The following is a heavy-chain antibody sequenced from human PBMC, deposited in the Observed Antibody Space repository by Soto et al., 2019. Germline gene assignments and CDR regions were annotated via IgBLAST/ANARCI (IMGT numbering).Heavy chain of an antibody. CDR3: ARDRSYYYESSGYPFDY. CDR1: GYTFDIYG. V-gene: IGHV1-18*01. CDR2: ISADNGDT. Sequence: QVRLVQSGGEVRKPGASVKVSCKASGYTFDIYGISWVRQVPGQGPEWMGWISADNGDTKYAQKFQDRVIMTTDTSTSTAYMELRSLRSDDTAVYFCARDRSYYYESSGYPFDYWGQGTLVSVSS. D-gene: IGHD3-22*01. J-gene: IGHJ4*02.